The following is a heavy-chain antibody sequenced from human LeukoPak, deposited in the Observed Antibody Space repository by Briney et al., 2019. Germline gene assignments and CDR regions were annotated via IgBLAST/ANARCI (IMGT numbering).Heavy chain of an antibody. CDR2: INHSGST. D-gene: IGHD4-23*01. J-gene: IGHJ4*02. CDR1: GGSFSGYY. CDR3: ARGYGGNSGYYFDY. Sequence: SATLSLTCAVGGGSFSGYYWSGIRPPPGKGVGGVGEINHSGSTNYNPSLKSRVTISVDTSKNQFSLKLSSVTAADTAVYYCARGYGGNSGYYFDYWGQGTLVTVSS. V-gene: IGHV4-34*01.